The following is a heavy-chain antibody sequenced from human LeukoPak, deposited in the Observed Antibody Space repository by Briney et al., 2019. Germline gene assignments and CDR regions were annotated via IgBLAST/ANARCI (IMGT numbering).Heavy chain of an antibody. J-gene: IGHJ4*02. CDR2: IYYSGST. CDR3: ARDRVAYGLGSQPAFDS. V-gene: IGHV4-61*01. Sequence: SETLSLTCTVSGASVSSGSYYWSWVRQPPGKGLEWIGYIYYSGSTNYNASLKSRVTISVDMSKNQFSLKLSSVTAADTAVYYCARDRVAYGLGSQPAFDSWGQGTLVTVSS. D-gene: IGHD3-10*01. CDR1: GASVSSGSYY.